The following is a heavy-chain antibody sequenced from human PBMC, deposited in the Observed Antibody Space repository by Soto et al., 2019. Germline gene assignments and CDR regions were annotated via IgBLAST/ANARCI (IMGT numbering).Heavy chain of an antibody. V-gene: IGHV3-23*01. Sequence: PGGSLRLSCAASGFTFSSHAMSWVRQSHGKGSEWVAASGSSGATYFADSVKGRFTISRDNSKNTLFLEMNSLSPEDTGVYFCAKKGSGGNWFDTWGQGTLVTVS. CDR2: SGSSGAT. J-gene: IGHJ5*02. CDR1: GFTFSSHA. CDR3: AKKGSGGNWFDT.